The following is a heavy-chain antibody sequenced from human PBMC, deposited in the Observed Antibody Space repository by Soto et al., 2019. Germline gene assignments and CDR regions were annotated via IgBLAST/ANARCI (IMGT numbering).Heavy chain of an antibody. CDR2: IKSKTDGETI. Sequence: EVQLVESGGGLVKPGGSLRLSCAAAGFTFRDAWMHWVRQAPGKGLEWVGRIKSKTDGETIDYAAPVRGRFTISRDDSKDTLYLQMNSLKTDDTAVYFCTTDRVDSANYYHAFDIWGQGTMVTVSS. CDR3: TTDRVDSANYYHAFDI. CDR1: GFTFRDAW. V-gene: IGHV3-15*07. D-gene: IGHD1-26*01. J-gene: IGHJ3*02.